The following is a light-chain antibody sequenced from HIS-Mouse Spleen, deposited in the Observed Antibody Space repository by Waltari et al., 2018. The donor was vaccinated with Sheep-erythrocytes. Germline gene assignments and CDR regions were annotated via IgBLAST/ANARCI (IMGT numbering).Light chain of an antibody. J-gene: IGKJ5*01. CDR1: QGMSSW. Sequence: DIQMTQSPSSVPASVGDRVTITCRASQGMSSWLAWYQQKPGKAPKLLIYAASSLQSGVASRYSGSGYGTDFTLTISSLQPEDFATYYCQQANSVPSTFGPGTRLEIK. CDR2: AAS. CDR3: QQANSVPST. V-gene: IGKV1-12*01.